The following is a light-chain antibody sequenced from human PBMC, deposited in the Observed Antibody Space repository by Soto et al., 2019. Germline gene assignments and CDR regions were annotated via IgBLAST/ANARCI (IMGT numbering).Light chain of an antibody. CDR1: SSDVGGYNY. CDR2: DVS. CDR3: SSYTSSSTRLYV. J-gene: IGLJ1*01. Sequence: QSALTQPASVSGSPGQSITISCTGTSSDVGGYNYVSWYQQHPGKAPKLMSYDVSNRPSGVSNRFSGSKSGNTASLTISGLLAEDAAHYYSSSYTSSSTRLYVFGTGTKVTVL. V-gene: IGLV2-14*01.